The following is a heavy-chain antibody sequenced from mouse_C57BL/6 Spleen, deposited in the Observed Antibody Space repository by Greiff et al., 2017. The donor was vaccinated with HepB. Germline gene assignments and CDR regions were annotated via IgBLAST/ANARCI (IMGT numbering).Heavy chain of an antibody. D-gene: IGHD4-1*01. J-gene: IGHJ4*01. Sequence: QVQLQQSGAELVRPGASVKLSCKASGYTFTDYYINWVKQRPGQGLEWIARIYPGSGNTYYNEKFKGKATLTAEKSSSTAYMQLSSLTSEDSAVYFCASWERAMDYWGQGTSVTVSS. CDR3: ASWERAMDY. V-gene: IGHV1-76*01. CDR1: GYTFTDYY. CDR2: IYPGSGNT.